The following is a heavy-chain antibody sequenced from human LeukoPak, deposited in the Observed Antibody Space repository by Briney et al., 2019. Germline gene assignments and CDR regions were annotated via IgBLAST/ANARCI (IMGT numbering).Heavy chain of an antibody. CDR2: IKQDGSKK. CDR3: TRVGYIDEGIDY. J-gene: IGHJ4*02. CDR1: GYPFSSYW. D-gene: IGHD5-24*01. Sequence: GGSLRLSCVASGYPFSSYWMTWVRQAPGKGLEWVANIKQDGSKKSYVDSVKGRFTISRDNAKNSLYLQMNSLRAEDTAIYYCTRVGYIDEGIDYWGQGTLVTVSS. V-gene: IGHV3-7*04.